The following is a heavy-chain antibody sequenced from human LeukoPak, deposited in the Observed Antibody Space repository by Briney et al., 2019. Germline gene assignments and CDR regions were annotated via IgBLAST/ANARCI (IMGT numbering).Heavy chain of an antibody. CDR1: GFTFSSYA. Sequence: GGSLRLSCAASGFTFSSYAMSWVRQAPGKGLEGVSAISGSGGSTYYAGSVKGRFTISRDNSKNTLYLQKNSLRAEDTAAYCCAKDTAMVTWGQGALVTVSS. CDR3: AKDTAMVT. CDR2: ISGSGGST. J-gene: IGHJ5*02. V-gene: IGHV3-23*01. D-gene: IGHD5-18*01.